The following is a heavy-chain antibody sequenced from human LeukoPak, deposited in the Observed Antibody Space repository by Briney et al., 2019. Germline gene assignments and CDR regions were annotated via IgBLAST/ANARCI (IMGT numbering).Heavy chain of an antibody. CDR3: ARHTSEGHYDSSGYSTFDY. V-gene: IGHV4-39*01. CDR2: IYYSGNT. D-gene: IGHD3-22*01. Sequence: PSETLSLTCTVSGGSISSTTFYWGWIRQPPGKGLEWIGSIYYSGNTYYNPSLKSRVTISVDTSKNQFSLKLSSVTAADTAVYYCARHTSEGHYDSSGYSTFDYWGQGTLVTVSS. CDR1: GGSISSTTFY. J-gene: IGHJ4*02.